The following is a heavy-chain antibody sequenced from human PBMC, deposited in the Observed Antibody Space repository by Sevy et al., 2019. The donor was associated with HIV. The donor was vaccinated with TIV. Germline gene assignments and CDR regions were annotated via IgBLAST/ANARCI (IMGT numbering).Heavy chain of an antibody. Sequence: GGSLRLSCAASGFTFSTYNMNWVRQAPGKGLEWVAVISYDGSNKYYADSVKGRFTISRDNSKNTLYLQMNSLRAEDTAVYYCARDNSSSWYFYYYYGMDVWGQGTTVTVSS. J-gene: IGHJ6*02. CDR2: ISYDGSNK. CDR3: ARDNSSSWYFYYYYGMDV. D-gene: IGHD6-13*01. V-gene: IGHV3-30*03. CDR1: GFTFSTYN.